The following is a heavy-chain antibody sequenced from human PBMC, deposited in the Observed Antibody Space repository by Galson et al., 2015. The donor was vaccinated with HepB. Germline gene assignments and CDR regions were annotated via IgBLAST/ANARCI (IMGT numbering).Heavy chain of an antibody. CDR3: VRDREYCRSRSCSPSGSAFDI. V-gene: IGHV3-21*01. CDR1: GFTFSLYT. D-gene: IGHD2-2*01. Sequence: SLRLSCAASGFTFSLYTINWVRQSPGMGLEWVSFMSTTGSYMYYADSVKGRFTIFRDNAKNSLSLQMNNLRAEGTAVYYCVRDREYCRSRSCSPSGSAFDIWGQGTMVTVSS. J-gene: IGHJ3*02. CDR2: MSTTGSYM.